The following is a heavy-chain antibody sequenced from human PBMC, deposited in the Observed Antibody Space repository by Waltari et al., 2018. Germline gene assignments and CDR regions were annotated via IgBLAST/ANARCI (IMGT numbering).Heavy chain of an antibody. V-gene: IGHV1-8*03. J-gene: IGHJ4*02. CDR1: GYTFTSYD. CDR2: MNPNSGNT. CDR3: ARGSAKQQLVLTPIDY. D-gene: IGHD6-13*01. Sequence: QVQLVQSGAEVKKPGASVKVSCKASGYTFTSYDINWVRQATGQGLEWMGWMNPNSGNTGYAQKFQGRVTITRNTSISTAYMELSSLRSEDTAVYYCARGSAKQQLVLTPIDYWGQGTLVTVSS.